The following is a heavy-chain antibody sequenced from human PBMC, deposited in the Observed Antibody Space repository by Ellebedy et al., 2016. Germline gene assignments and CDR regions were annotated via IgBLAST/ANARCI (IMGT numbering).Heavy chain of an antibody. D-gene: IGHD3-9*01. V-gene: IGHV3-73*01. CDR1: GFTFSGSA. J-gene: IGHJ6*02. CDR3: TRHGDYDILTGYYYGMDV. Sequence: GASLKISXAASGFTFSGSAMHWVRQASGKGLEWVGRVRIKANSYATAYAASVKGRFTISRDDSKNTAYLQLNSLKTENTAVYYCTRHGDYDILTGYYYGMDVWGQGTTVTVSS. CDR2: VRIKANSYAT.